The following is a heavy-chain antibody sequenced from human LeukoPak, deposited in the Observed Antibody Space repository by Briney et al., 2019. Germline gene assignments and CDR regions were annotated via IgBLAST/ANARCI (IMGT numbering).Heavy chain of an antibody. Sequence: GGTLRLSCAASGFTFSDYYMNWIRQAPGKGLEWVANINPAGSETFHVDPVKGRFSISRDHAKNLVYLQMNSLRAEDTAVYYCATFGLVAALDLWGQGTLVTVSS. CDR2: INPAGSET. CDR1: GFTFSDYY. J-gene: IGHJ4*02. D-gene: IGHD5-12*01. CDR3: ATFGLVAALDL. V-gene: IGHV3-7*01.